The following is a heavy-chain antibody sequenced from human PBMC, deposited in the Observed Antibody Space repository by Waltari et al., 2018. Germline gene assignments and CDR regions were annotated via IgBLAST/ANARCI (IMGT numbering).Heavy chain of an antibody. J-gene: IGHJ4*02. CDR3: ARDPAAAGFGYFDY. Sequence: QVQLQESGPGLVKPSQTLSLTCTVSGGSISSGGYYWSWIRQHPGKGLEWIGYIYYSGSTYYNPSLKSRVTISVDTSKNQFSLKLSSVTAADTAVYYCARDPAAAGFGYFDYWGQGTLVTVSS. V-gene: IGHV4-31*03. D-gene: IGHD6-13*01. CDR2: IYYSGST. CDR1: GGSISSGGYY.